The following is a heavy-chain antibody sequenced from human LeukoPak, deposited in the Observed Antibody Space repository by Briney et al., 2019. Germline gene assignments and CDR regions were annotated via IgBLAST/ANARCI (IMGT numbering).Heavy chain of an antibody. CDR1: GYSISSGYY. CDR2: IYHSGST. V-gene: IGHV4-38-2*02. CDR3: ARGGSYDY. D-gene: IGHD1-26*01. J-gene: IGHJ4*02. Sequence: SETLSLTCTVSGYSISSGYYWGWIQQPPGKGLEWIGSIYHSGSTYYNPSLKSRVTISVDTSKNQFSLKLSSVTAADTAVYYCARGGSYDYWGQGTLVTVSS.